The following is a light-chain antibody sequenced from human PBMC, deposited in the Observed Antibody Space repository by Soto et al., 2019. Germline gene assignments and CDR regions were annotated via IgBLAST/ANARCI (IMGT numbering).Light chain of an antibody. V-gene: IGKV3-20*01. Sequence: EIVMTQSPATLSVSPGERATLSCRASQSVSSNLAWYQQRPGQAPRLLVYGASTRAAGIADRFSGSGSGRDFTLTINRLEPEDFAVYYCQQYGSSPQTFGQGTKVDIK. CDR2: GAS. CDR1: QSVSSN. J-gene: IGKJ1*01. CDR3: QQYGSSPQT.